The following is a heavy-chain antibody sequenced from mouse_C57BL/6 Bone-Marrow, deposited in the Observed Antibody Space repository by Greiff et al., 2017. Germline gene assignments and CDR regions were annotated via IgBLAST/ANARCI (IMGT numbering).Heavy chain of an antibody. CDR2: IDPEDGDT. CDR3: TTNYGSSDWYFDV. J-gene: IGHJ1*03. D-gene: IGHD1-1*01. Sequence: EVQLLESGAELVRPGASVKFSCAASGFNIKDYYMHWVHQRPEQGLEWIGRIDPEDGDTEYAPKFQGEATMTADTSSNPTYLHFSSLKSEDTAVYYCTTNYGSSDWYFDVWGTGTTVTVSS. CDR1: GFNIKDYY. V-gene: IGHV14-1*01.